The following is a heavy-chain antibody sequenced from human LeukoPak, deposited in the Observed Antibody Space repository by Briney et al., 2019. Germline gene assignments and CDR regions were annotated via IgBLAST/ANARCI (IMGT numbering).Heavy chain of an antibody. D-gene: IGHD6-19*01. CDR3: ARSLRVAVAASY. J-gene: IGHJ4*02. CDR1: GFTFSSYW. CDR2: IKQDGSEK. Sequence: GGSLRLSCAASGFTFSSYWMSWVRQAPGKGLEWVANIKQDGSEKYNVDSLKGRFTISRDNAKNSLYLQMNSLTAEDTAIYYCARSLRVAVAASYWGQGTLVTVSS. V-gene: IGHV3-7*01.